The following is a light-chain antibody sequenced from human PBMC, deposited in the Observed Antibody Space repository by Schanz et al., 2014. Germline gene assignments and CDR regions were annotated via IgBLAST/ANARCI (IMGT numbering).Light chain of an antibody. V-gene: IGKV2-28*01. CDR1: QSLLHSNGHNY. CDR3: MQALPNPGYT. J-gene: IGKJ2*01. Sequence: DAVMPQSPLSLSVTPGEPASFSCRSSQSLLHSNGHNYLNWYLQKPGQSPQLLIYLGSSRASGVPDRFSGSGSGTDFTLKISRVEAEDVGVYYCMQALPNPGYTFGQGTKLEIK. CDR2: LGS.